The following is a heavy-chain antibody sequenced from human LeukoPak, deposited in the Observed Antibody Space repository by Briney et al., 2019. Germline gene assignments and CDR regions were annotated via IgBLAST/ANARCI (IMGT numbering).Heavy chain of an antibody. CDR1: GFTFDAFG. CDR3: ARDRYYDSSGYDSLDAFDI. J-gene: IGHJ3*02. CDR2: IRGDAGST. V-gene: IGHV3-20*04. Sequence: PGGSLRLSCAASGFTFDAFGMTWVRQAPGKGLEWVSAIRGDAGSTGYADSVKGRFTISRDNAKNSLYLQMNSLRAEDTAVYYCARDRYYDSSGYDSLDAFDIWGQGTMVTVSS. D-gene: IGHD3-22*01.